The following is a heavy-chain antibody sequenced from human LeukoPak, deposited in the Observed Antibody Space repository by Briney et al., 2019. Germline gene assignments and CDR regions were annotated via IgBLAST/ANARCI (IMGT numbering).Heavy chain of an antibody. V-gene: IGHV4-38-2*01. CDR3: ARSTPSGDAFDI. CDR1: GYSISSGYY. D-gene: IGHD4-23*01. Sequence: SETLSLTCAVSGYSISSGYYWGWIRQPPGKGLEWIGSIYHSGSTSYNPSLKSRVTISVDTSKNQYSLKLSSVSAADTAVYYCARSTPSGDAFDIWGQGTMVTVSS. CDR2: IYHSGST. J-gene: IGHJ3*02.